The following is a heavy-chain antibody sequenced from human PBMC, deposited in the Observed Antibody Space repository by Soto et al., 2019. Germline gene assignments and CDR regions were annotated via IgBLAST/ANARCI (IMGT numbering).Heavy chain of an antibody. J-gene: IGHJ6*02. CDR1: GFTFSSYA. CDR2: ISYDGSNK. V-gene: IGHV3-30-3*01. CDR3: ARDYYYGSGSLWTYYYYYGMDV. D-gene: IGHD3-10*01. Sequence: HPGGSLRLSCAASGFTFSSYAMHWVRQAPGKGLEWVAVISYDGSNKYYADSVKGRFTISRDNSKNTLYLQMNSLRAEDTAVYYCARDYYYGSGSLWTYYYYYGMDVWGQGTTVTVSS.